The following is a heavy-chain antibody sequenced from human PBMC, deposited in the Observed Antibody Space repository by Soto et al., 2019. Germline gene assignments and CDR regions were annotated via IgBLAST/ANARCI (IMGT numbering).Heavy chain of an antibody. D-gene: IGHD3-10*01. CDR3: AKDYYGSGPDY. CDR1: GFTFSSYA. J-gene: IGHJ4*02. CDR2: ISGSGAST. Sequence: EVQLLESGGGLVQPGGSLRLSCAASGFTFSSYAMNWVRQAPGKGLEWVSAISGSGASTYYADSEKGRFPISRDNSKNTLYLQMNSLRAEDTAVYSCAKDYYGSGPDYRGQGTLVTVAS. V-gene: IGHV3-23*01.